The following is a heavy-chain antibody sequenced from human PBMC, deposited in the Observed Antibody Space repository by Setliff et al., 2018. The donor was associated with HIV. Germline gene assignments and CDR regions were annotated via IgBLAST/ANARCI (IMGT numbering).Heavy chain of an antibody. CDR1: GFTFRLYG. J-gene: IGHJ4*02. CDR3: ARGVPLLPPHY. CDR2: IEFDGKNE. Sequence: GGSLRLSCAASGFTFRLYGMHWVRRAPGKGLEWVASIEFDGKNEYYAESVKGRFTISRDNSKSTVYLQMNSVTPEDSAVYYCARGVPLLPPHYWGQGTLVTVSS. D-gene: IGHD2-21*02. V-gene: IGHV3-30*02.